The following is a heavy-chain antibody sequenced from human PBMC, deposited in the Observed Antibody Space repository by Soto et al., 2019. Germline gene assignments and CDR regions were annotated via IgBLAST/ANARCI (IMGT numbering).Heavy chain of an antibody. CDR1: GFTFSSYA. D-gene: IGHD3-22*01. Sequence: GGSLRLSCAASGFTFSSYAMHWVRQAPGKGLEWVAVISYDGSNKYYADSVKGRFTISRDNSKNTLYLQMNSLRAEDTAVYYCARASSGYYYYYGMDVWGQGTTVTVSS. J-gene: IGHJ6*02. CDR3: ARASSGYYYYYGMDV. V-gene: IGHV3-30-3*01. CDR2: ISYDGSNK.